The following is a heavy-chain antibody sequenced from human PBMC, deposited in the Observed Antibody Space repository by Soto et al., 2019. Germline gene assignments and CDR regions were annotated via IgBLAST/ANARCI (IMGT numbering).Heavy chain of an antibody. CDR2: MNPNSGNT. CDR3: ARVGRVRLRYDFDY. D-gene: IGHD4-17*01. V-gene: IGHV1-8*01. CDR1: GYTFTSYD. J-gene: IGHJ4*02. Sequence: QVQLVQSGAEVKKPGASVKVSCKASGYTFTSYDINWLRQATGQGLEWMGWMNPNSGNTGYAQKFQGRVTMTRNTSISTAYMELSSLISEDTAVYYCARVGRVRLRYDFDYWGQGPLVTVSS.